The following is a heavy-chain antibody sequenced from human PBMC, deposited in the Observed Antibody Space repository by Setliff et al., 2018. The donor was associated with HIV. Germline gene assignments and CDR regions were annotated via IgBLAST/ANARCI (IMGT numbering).Heavy chain of an antibody. CDR3: ARLRAAGTVHYFDP. D-gene: IGHD6-13*01. Sequence: TLSLTCTVSGGSIRGDDYYWTWIRQHPGKGLEWIGYVFHTGTTYYNPSLKGRITISVFTSSQQLSLTLTSVTPADTAVYYCARLRAAGTVHYFDPWGQGTQVTVSS. J-gene: IGHJ5*02. V-gene: IGHV4-30-4*08. CDR2: VFHTGTT. CDR1: GGSIRGDDYY.